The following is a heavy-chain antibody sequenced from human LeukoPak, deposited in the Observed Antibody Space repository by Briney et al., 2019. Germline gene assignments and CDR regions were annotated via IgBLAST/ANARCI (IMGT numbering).Heavy chain of an antibody. J-gene: IGHJ4*02. V-gene: IGHV4-31*03. CDR2: MCYSGST. CDR3: ARYTQGDIGYYFDY. Sequence: SQTLSLTCTVSGGSISSAGHYWSWIRQHPGKGLEWIGYMCYSGSTYYNPSLEGRVSISLDTSKNQFSLKLTSVTAADTAVYYCARYTQGDIGYYFDYWGQGTLVTVSS. D-gene: IGHD2-2*02. CDR1: GGSISSAGHY.